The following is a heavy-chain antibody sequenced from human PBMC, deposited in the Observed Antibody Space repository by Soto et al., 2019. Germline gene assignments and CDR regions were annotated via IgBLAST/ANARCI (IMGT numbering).Heavy chain of an antibody. Sequence: QVQLVQSGAEVKKPGSSVKVSCKASGGTFSSYAISWVRQAPGQGLEWMGGLIPIFGTANYAQKFQGRVTMTADESTSTAYMELSSLRSEDTGVYYCARDQGGWMATRLLYYYHGMDVWGQGTTVTVSS. CDR2: LIPIFGTA. D-gene: IGHD5-12*01. CDR1: GGTFSSYA. J-gene: IGHJ6*02. CDR3: ARDQGGWMATRLLYYYHGMDV. V-gene: IGHV1-69*01.